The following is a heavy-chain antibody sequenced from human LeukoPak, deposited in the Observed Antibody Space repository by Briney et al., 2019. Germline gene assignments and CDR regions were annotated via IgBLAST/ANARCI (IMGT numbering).Heavy chain of an antibody. CDR2: ISHDGSKK. CDR3: VNGQWLVGGSDFDH. Sequence: GGSLRLSCVVSRLSFNNYAMHWVRQAPGKGLEWVTFISHDGSKKYYADSVKGRFTISRDNSKNTLYLQMNGLRPQDTAMYYCVNGQWLVGGSDFDHWGQGTLVTVSS. V-gene: IGHV3-30*04. CDR1: RLSFNNYA. D-gene: IGHD6-19*01. J-gene: IGHJ4*02.